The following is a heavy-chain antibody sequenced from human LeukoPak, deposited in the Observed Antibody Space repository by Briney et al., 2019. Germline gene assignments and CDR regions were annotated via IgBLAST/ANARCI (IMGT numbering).Heavy chain of an antibody. V-gene: IGHV4-30-4*08. CDR2: IYYSGST. J-gene: IGHJ4*02. CDR1: GGSISSGDYY. Sequence: SETLSLTCTVSGGSISSGDYYWSWIRQPPGKGLEWIGYIYYSGSTYYNPSLKSRVTISVDTSKNQFSLKLSFVTAGDTAVYYCARGPGSGSYYKVGFDYWGQGTQVTVSS. D-gene: IGHD3-10*01. CDR3: ARGPGSGSYYKVGFDY.